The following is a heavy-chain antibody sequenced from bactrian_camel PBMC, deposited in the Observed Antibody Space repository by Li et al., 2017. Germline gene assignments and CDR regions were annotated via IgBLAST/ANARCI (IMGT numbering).Heavy chain of an antibody. CDR1: GFTFSSAV. Sequence: HVQLVESGGGLVQPEGSLRLSCAASGFTFSSAVMGWYRQIPGSACELASSVSSAGRRYYADSVKGRFTISQDNAKNTVYLQLNSLKPEDTAMYYCNAKFALLGRCTALRGRRDYWGQGTQVTVS. CDR3: NAKFALLGRCTALRGRRDY. CDR2: VSSAGRR. J-gene: IGHJ4*01. D-gene: IGHD2*01. V-gene: IGHV3S53*01.